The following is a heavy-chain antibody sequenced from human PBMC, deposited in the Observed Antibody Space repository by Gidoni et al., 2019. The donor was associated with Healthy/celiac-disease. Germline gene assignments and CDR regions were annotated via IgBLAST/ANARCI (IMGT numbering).Heavy chain of an antibody. CDR3: ARDPGIAAAGTAFDI. CDR2: IYYSGST. D-gene: IGHD6-13*01. J-gene: IGHJ3*02. Sequence: QVQLQESGPGLVKPSQTLSLTCTVPGGSITSGGYYWSWIRQHPGKGLEWIGYIYYSGSTYYNPSLKSRVTISVDTSKNQFSLKLSSVTAADTAVYYCARDPGIAAAGTAFDIWGQGTMVTVSS. CDR1: GGSITSGGYY. V-gene: IGHV4-31*03.